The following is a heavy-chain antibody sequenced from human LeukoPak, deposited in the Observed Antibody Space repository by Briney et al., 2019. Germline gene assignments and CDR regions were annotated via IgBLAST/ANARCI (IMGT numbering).Heavy chain of an antibody. CDR2: TYYRSKWHY. Sequence: PSQTLSLTCAISGDRVSSNSAAWSWIRQSPSRGLEWLGRTYYRSKWHYDYAESVKRRITVNPDTSKNQFSLQLNSVTPEDTAVYYCARQSSTDYYYYGLNVWGQGTTVAVSS. V-gene: IGHV6-1*01. J-gene: IGHJ6*02. CDR1: GDRVSSNSAA. D-gene: IGHD1-1*01. CDR3: ARQSSTDYYYYGLNV.